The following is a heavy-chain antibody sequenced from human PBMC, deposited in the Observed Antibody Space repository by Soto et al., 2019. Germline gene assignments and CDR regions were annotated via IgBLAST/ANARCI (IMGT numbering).Heavy chain of an antibody. CDR3: ARDASREYRDYFDY. V-gene: IGHV3-48*01. Sequence: GGSLXLSFAASGSTFSSYGMNWVRQAPGKGLEWVSYISSSSSTIYYADSVKGRFTISRDNAKNSLYLQMNSLRAEDTAVYYCARDASREYRDYFDYWGQRTLVTVSS. D-gene: IGHD2-2*02. J-gene: IGHJ4*02. CDR2: ISSSSSTI. CDR1: GSTFSSYG.